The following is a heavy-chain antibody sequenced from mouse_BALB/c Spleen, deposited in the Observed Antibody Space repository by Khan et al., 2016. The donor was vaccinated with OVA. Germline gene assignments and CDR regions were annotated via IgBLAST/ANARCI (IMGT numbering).Heavy chain of an antibody. CDR3: TKTARIKY. J-gene: IGHJ2*01. V-gene: IGHV3-1*02. CDR1: GYSITSGYG. CDR2: ITYSGST. D-gene: IGHD3-3*01. Sequence: EVQLQESGPGLAKPSQSLSLTCTVTGYSITSGYGWNWIRQFPGNKLEWMGYITYSGSTNYNPSLKSRISITRDTSKNQFSLQLNSVTTEGTATYYCTKTARIKYWGQGTTLTDSA.